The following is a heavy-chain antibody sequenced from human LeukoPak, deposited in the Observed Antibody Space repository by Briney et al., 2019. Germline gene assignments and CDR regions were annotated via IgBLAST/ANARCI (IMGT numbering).Heavy chain of an antibody. Sequence: GGSLRLSRAASGFTSSDNWMHWVRQAPGKGLVWVSVISSDGRSTIYADSVKGRFTISRDNAKNTLYLQMDSLRAEDTAVYFCASQLGGNVYWGQGTLVTVSS. V-gene: IGHV3-74*01. CDR3: ASQLGGNVY. D-gene: IGHD3-16*01. CDR2: ISSDGRST. J-gene: IGHJ4*02. CDR1: GFTSSDNW.